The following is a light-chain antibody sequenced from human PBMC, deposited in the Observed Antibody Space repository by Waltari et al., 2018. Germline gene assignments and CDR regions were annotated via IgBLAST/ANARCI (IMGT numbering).Light chain of an antibody. Sequence: EIVMTQSQATLSVSPGERAALPCRASQSVNSNLAWYPQRPGQAPRLLIYDASTTATGIQARFTGRGSWTEVTLTISILQSEDFAVYYCQQYNNWPLTVGGGTEVEIK. V-gene: IGKV3-15*01. J-gene: IGKJ4*01. CDR2: DAS. CDR3: QQYNNWPLT. CDR1: QSVNSN.